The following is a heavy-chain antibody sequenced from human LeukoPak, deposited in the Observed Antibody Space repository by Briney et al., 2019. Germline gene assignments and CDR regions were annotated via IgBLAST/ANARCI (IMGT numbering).Heavy chain of an antibody. V-gene: IGHV3-23*01. J-gene: IGHJ4*02. D-gene: IGHD3-16*02. Sequence: GGSLRLSCAASGFTFSKYAINWVRQAPGKGLEWISATSGSGGTTYYADSVKGRFTISRDNSKNTLYLRMNSLRAEDTAVYYCARSPDDYVWGSYRYGYFDYWGQGTLVTVSS. CDR2: TSGSGGTT. CDR3: ARSPDDYVWGSYRYGYFDY. CDR1: GFTFSKYA.